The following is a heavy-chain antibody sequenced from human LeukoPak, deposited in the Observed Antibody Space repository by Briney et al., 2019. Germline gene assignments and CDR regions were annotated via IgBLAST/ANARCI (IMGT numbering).Heavy chain of an antibody. J-gene: IGHJ4*02. CDR3: AKAPYSSSWGIDY. D-gene: IGHD6-13*01. CDR2: ITGSVGST. Sequence: GGSLRLSCAASGFTVASNAMSWVRQAPGKGLEWVSSITGSVGSTYYADSVKGRFTISRDISKNTLYLQMNSLRAEDTAVYYCAKAPYSSSWGIDYWGQGTLVTVSS. V-gene: IGHV3-23*01. CDR1: GFTVASNA.